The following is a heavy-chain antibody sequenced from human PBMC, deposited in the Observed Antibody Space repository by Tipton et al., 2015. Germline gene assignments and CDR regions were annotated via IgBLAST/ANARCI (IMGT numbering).Heavy chain of an antibody. CDR1: GYTFSNHW. D-gene: IGHD1-26*01. Sequence: QLVQSGGEVKKPGESLKISCKVSGYTFSNHWIGWVRQMPGKGLEWVGIIHPSDSETKYSPSFEGLVTISADKSTRTACLQWSSLKASVTAMYYCGSRIVGATASFVIWGQGTMVTVSS. J-gene: IGHJ3*02. CDR3: GSRIVGATASFVI. CDR2: IHPSDSET. V-gene: IGHV5-51*01.